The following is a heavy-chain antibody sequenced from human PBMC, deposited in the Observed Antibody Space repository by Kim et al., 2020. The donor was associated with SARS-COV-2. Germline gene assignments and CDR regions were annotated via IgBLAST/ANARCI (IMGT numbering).Heavy chain of an antibody. V-gene: IGHV3-30*04. CDR1: GFTFSTYA. D-gene: IGHD5-18*01. Sequence: GGSLRLSCTASGFTFSTYAMNWVRQAPGKGLEWVAVISYDGSNKYYADSVKGRFTISRDNSKNTLYLQMNSLRAEDTAVYYCAREQRIQLWPGYYYGMDVWGQGTTVTVSS. CDR2: ISYDGSNK. J-gene: IGHJ6*02. CDR3: AREQRIQLWPGYYYGMDV.